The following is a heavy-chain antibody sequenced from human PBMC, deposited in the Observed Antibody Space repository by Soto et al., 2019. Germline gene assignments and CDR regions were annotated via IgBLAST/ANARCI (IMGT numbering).Heavy chain of an antibody. D-gene: IGHD3-22*01. CDR2: ISAYNGNT. CDR3: ARLLGYYDSSGSHPAYFDY. V-gene: IGHV1-18*01. Sequence: GASVKVSCKASGYTFTSYGISWVRQAPGQGLEWMGWISAYNGNTNYAQKLQGRVTMTTDTSTSTAYMELRSLRSDDTAVYYCARLLGYYDSSGSHPAYFDYWGQGTPVTVSS. CDR1: GYTFTSYG. J-gene: IGHJ4*02.